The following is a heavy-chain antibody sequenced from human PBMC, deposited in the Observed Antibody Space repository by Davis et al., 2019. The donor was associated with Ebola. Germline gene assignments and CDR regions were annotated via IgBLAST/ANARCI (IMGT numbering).Heavy chain of an antibody. J-gene: IGHJ4*02. CDR2: ISGSGGDP. CDR1: GFTFSTYA. CDR3: VRDKSSGWYGEGYFQY. D-gene: IGHD6-19*01. Sequence: GESLKISCAASGFTFSTYAMTWVRQAPGKGLEWVSRISGSGGDPHYADSVKGRFTISRDNSKNTLYLQMNSLRAEDTAVYYCVRDKSSGWYGEGYFQYWGQGTLVTVSS. V-gene: IGHV3-23*01.